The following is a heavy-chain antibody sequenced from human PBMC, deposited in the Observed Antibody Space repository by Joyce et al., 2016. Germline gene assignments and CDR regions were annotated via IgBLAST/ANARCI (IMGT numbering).Heavy chain of an antibody. Sequence: QVQLVESGGGVVQPGRSLRLSCSASGLTLSNYGVQWVRQAPGKGVEWVAVISYDGIYKYYADSVKGRFTISRDNSKNTVFLEMNSLRAEDTAVYYCAKILTATYSSGWFLDYWGQGTLVTVSS. CDR1: GLTLSNYG. D-gene: IGHD6-25*01. CDR3: AKILTATYSSGWFLDY. J-gene: IGHJ4*02. CDR2: ISYDGIYK. V-gene: IGHV3-30*18.